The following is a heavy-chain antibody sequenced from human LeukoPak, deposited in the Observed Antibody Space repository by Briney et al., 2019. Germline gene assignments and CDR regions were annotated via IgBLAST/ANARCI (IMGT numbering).Heavy chain of an antibody. V-gene: IGHV3-21*01. Sequence: GGSLRLSCAASGFTFSSYSMNWVRQAPGKGLEWVSSISSSSSYIYYADSVKGRFTISRDNAKNSVYLQMNSLRAEDTAVYYCARDLGSSWYTPFDYWGQGTLVTVSP. CDR3: ARDLGSSWYTPFDY. J-gene: IGHJ4*02. CDR1: GFTFSSYS. D-gene: IGHD6-13*01. CDR2: ISSSSSYI.